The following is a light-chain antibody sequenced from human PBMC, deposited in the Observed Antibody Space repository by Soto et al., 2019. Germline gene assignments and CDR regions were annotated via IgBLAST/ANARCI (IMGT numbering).Light chain of an antibody. Sequence: DIQMTQSPSSLSASFGDRVTITWGASQSISSYLNWYQQKPGKAPKLLIYAASSLQSGVPSRFSGSGSGTDFTLTISSLQHEDFATYYCQQGYSFPVTFGGGTKVDIK. CDR2: AAS. J-gene: IGKJ4*01. CDR3: QQGYSFPVT. CDR1: QSISSY. V-gene: IGKV1-39*01.